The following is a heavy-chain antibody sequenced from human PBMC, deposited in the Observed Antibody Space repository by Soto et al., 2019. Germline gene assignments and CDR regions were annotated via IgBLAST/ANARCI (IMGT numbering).Heavy chain of an antibody. D-gene: IGHD5-18*01. Sequence: EVQLVESGGGLVQPGGSLRLSCAASGFTFSSYSMNWVRQAPGKGLEWLSYISSSISTMHYADSVKGRFTISRDNAKNSLYLQINSLRDEDTAVYYCAREVRDTAVADFDYWGQGTLVTVS. CDR1: GFTFSSYS. J-gene: IGHJ4*02. CDR2: ISSSISTM. V-gene: IGHV3-48*02. CDR3: AREVRDTAVADFDY.